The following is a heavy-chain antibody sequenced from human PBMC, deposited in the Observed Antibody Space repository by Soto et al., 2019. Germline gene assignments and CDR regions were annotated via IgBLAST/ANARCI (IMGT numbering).Heavy chain of an antibody. CDR2: INHSGST. Sequence: SETLSLTCAVYGGSFSGYYWSWIRQPPGKGLEWIGEINHSGSTNYNPSLKSRVTISVDTSKNQFSLRLGSVTAADTAVYYCASGVPRGPGDLYDFWSGSVRYAFDIWGQGTMVTVSS. J-gene: IGHJ3*02. CDR3: ASGVPRGPGDLYDFWSGSVRYAFDI. CDR1: GGSFSGYY. V-gene: IGHV4-34*01. D-gene: IGHD3-3*01.